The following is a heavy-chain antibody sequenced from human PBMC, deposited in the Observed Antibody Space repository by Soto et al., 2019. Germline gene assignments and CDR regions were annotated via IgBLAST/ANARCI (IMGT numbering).Heavy chain of an antibody. CDR2: ISYDGSNK. V-gene: IGHV3-30-3*01. Sequence: PGGSLRLSXAASGFTFSSYAMHWVRQAPGKGLEWVAVISYDGSNKYYADSVKGRFTISRDNSKNTLYLQMNSLRAEDTAVYYCARDARGYEDYYYYYGMDVWGQGTTVTVSS. D-gene: IGHD5-12*01. CDR1: GFTFSSYA. J-gene: IGHJ6*02. CDR3: ARDARGYEDYYYYYGMDV.